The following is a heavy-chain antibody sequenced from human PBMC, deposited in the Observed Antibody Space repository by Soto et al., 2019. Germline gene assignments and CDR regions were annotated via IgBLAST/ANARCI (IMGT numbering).Heavy chain of an antibody. CDR3: VRQLERGDLPEGFDY. J-gene: IGHJ4*02. CDR1: GGSISSSHW. V-gene: IGHV4-4*02. D-gene: IGHD1-1*01. CDR2: VFHSGIT. Sequence: QVQLQESGPGLVKPSGTLSLTCAVSGGSISSSHWWSWVRQSPGKGLEWIGEVFHSGITHYNPSLKSRLTISVDKSKNQFSLKLTSVTAADTAVYYCVRQLERGDLPEGFDYCGQGILATVSS.